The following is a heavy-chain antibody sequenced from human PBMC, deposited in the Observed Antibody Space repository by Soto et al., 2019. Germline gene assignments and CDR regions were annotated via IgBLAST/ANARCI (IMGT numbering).Heavy chain of an antibody. CDR2: IKYDGSVQ. CDR1: GFIFRTSW. V-gene: IGHV3-7*03. D-gene: IGHD5-12*01. Sequence: EVQVVESGGDLVQPGGSLRLSCVASGFIFRTSWMSWVRQAPGKGLEWVANIKYDGSVQYYVDAVKGRFTIFRDNLMNSLHLQMNRLRAEDTAVYYCARDDSGSWAFGGQGTLVTVSS. J-gene: IGHJ1*01. CDR3: ARDDSGSWAF.